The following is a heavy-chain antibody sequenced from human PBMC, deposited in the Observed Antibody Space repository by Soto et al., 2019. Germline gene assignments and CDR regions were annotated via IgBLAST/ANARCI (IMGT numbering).Heavy chain of an antibody. V-gene: IGHV4-59*08. CDR3: ARPGRDWGSLEY. D-gene: IGHD7-27*01. Sequence: QVQLQESGPGLVKPSETLSLTCTVSGDSISTYYWTWIRQPPGKGLEWIAFIYYGGSTNYNPSLKSRVTISMDTSKNQFSLPLNSVTAADTAVYYCARPGRDWGSLEYWGQGTRVTVSS. J-gene: IGHJ4*02. CDR1: GDSISTYY. CDR2: IYYGGST.